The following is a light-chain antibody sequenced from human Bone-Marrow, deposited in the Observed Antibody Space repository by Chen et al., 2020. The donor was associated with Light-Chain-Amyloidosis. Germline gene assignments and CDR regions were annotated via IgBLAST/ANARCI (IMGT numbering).Light chain of an antibody. CDR3: QTRDSSTAL. Sequence: SYEMTQPPSVSVSPGKPARIPCSGNHLGGKYVCWYQPKPGQSPVLVSYQEDKRTSGIPERFTGTKAGNTASLTISGTQVKDEADEYCQTRDSSTALFGGGTKLTVL. V-gene: IGLV3-1*01. J-gene: IGLJ2*01. CDR2: QED. CDR1: HLGGKY.